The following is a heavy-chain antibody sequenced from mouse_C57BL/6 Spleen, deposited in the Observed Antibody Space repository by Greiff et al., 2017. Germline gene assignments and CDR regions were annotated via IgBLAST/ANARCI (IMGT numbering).Heavy chain of an antibody. J-gene: IGHJ1*03. CDR2: INPSNGGT. Sequence: QVQLQQPGTELVKPGASVKLSCKASGYTFTSYWMHWVKQRPGQGLEWIGNINPSNGGTNYNEKFKSKATLTVDKSSSTAYMHLSRLTSEDSAVYYCARMTDDGYYFHRYFDVWGTGTTVTVSS. CDR3: ARMTDDGYYFHRYFDV. CDR1: GYTFTSYW. D-gene: IGHD2-3*01. V-gene: IGHV1-53*01.